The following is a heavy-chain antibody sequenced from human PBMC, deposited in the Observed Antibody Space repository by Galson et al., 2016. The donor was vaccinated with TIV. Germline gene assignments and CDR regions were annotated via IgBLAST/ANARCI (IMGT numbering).Heavy chain of an antibody. CDR3: ARDGGGTPAKSLGY. V-gene: IGHV1-3*01. Sequence: SVKVSCKASGYTFTSRAVHWVRQAPGQSLEWMAWINAGNGNKKYSENFQSRLTITRDTSASTVYMELSSLRSEDTAVYYCARDGGGTPAKSLGYWGQGTLVTVSS. CDR1: GYTFTSRA. J-gene: IGHJ4*02. D-gene: IGHD3-16*01. CDR2: INAGNGNK.